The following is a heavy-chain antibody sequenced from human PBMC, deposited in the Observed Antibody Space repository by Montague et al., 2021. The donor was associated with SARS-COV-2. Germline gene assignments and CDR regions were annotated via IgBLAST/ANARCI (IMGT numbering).Heavy chain of an antibody. CDR1: GFTFGDYA. CDR2: ISWNSGSI. V-gene: IGHV3-9*01. Sequence: SLRLSFAASGFTFGDYAMHWVRQAPGKGLEWVSGISWNSGSIGYADSVKGRFTISRDNAKNSLYLQMNSLRAEDTALYYCAKDIDYYDSSGYYDYWGQGTLVTVSS. J-gene: IGHJ4*02. D-gene: IGHD3-22*01. CDR3: AKDIDYYDSSGYYDY.